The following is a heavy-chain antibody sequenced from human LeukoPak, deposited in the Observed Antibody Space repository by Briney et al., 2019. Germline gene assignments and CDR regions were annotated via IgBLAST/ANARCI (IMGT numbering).Heavy chain of an antibody. D-gene: IGHD3-9*01. CDR1: GSTFSAYW. CDR3: GTVAAGYYFDN. V-gene: IGHV3-7*05. CDR2: IKEDGSEK. J-gene: IGHJ4*02. Sequence: PGGSLRLSCAASGSTFSAYWMSWVRQAPPEALEWVANIKEDGSEKSYVESVKGRFTISRDNTKKSLYLQMNSVRAEDTALYYCGTVAAGYYFDNWGQGTLVTVSS.